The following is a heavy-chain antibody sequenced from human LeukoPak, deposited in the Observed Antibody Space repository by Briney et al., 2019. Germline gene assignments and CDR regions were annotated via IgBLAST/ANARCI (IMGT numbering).Heavy chain of an antibody. V-gene: IGHV1-18*01. D-gene: IGHD1-1*01. J-gene: IGHJ4*02. CDR1: NYTFTSYG. Sequence: ASVKVSCKASNYTFTSYGISWVRQAPGQGLEWMAWINAYNGDTNYAQKFQGRVTMTRDTSITTAYMDLSSLTSDDTAVYYCARGTGTPADWGQGTLVTVSS. CDR3: ARGTGTPAD. CDR2: INAYNGDT.